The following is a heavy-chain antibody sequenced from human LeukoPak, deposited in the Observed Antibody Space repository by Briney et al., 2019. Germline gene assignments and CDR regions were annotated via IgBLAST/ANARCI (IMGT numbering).Heavy chain of an antibody. V-gene: IGHV1-18*01. CDR1: GYTFTRYG. D-gene: IGHD2-15*01. J-gene: IGHJ4*02. CDR2: ISAYNGNT. Sequence: ASVKVSCKASGYTFTRYGISWVRQSPGQGLEWMGWISAYNGNTNYAQKLQGRVTTTTDTSTSTAYMELRSLRSDDTAVYYCARLTAGVVVAAHHVVEAKLYHYFDYWGQGTLVTVSS. CDR3: ARLTAGVVVAAHHVVEAKLYHYFDY.